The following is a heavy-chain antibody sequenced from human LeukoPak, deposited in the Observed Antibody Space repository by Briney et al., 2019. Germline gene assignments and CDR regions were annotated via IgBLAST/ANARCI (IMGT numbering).Heavy chain of an antibody. J-gene: IGHJ4*02. CDR1: GFTFDYYG. D-gene: IGHD3-10*01. V-gene: IGHV3-20*04. CDR2: INWNGGST. CDR3: AREMARGYYGSGSYYNVPDY. Sequence: GGSLRLSCAASGFTFDYYGMSWVRQAPGKGLEWVSGINWNGGSTGYADSVKGRFTISRDNAKNSLYLQMNSLRAEDTALYYCAREMARGYYGSGSYYNVPDYWGQGTLVTVSS.